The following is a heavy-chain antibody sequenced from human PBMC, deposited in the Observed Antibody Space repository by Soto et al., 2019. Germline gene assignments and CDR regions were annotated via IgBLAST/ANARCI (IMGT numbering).Heavy chain of an antibody. CDR2: IYSGGST. Sequence: PGGSLRLSCAASGFTVSSNYMSWVRQAPGKGLEWVSVIYSGGSTYYADSVKGRFTISRDNSKNTLYLQMNSLRAEDTAVYYCARDRNYYDSSPYYYGMDVWGQGTTVTVSS. CDR1: GFTVSSNY. J-gene: IGHJ6*02. V-gene: IGHV3-66*01. D-gene: IGHD3-22*01. CDR3: ARDRNYYDSSPYYYGMDV.